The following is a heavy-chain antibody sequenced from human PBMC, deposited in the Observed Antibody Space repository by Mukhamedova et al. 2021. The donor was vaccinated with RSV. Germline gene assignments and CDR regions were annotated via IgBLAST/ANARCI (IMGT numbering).Heavy chain of an antibody. Sequence: QAPGKGLEWVSTISASGGPTYYADSVKGRFTISRDNSRNTLYLQMNSLRAEDTAFYYCAKRPSETTAGSPFDYWGQG. J-gene: IGHJ4*02. D-gene: IGHD1-1*01. V-gene: IGHV3-23*01. CDR2: ISASGGPT. CDR3: AKRPSETTAGSPFDY.